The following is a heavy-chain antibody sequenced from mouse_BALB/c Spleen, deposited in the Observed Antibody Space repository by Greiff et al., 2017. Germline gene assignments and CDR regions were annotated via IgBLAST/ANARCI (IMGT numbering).Heavy chain of an antibody. J-gene: IGHJ4*01. CDR2: INPSSGYT. CDR1: GYTFTSYT. Sequence: QVQLQQSAAELARPGASVKMSCKASGYTFTSYTMHWVKQRPGQGLEWIGYINPSSGYTEYNQKFKDKTTLTADKSSSTAYMQLSSLTSEDSAVYYCARDVRSYYYAMDYWGQGTSVTVSS. CDR3: ARDVRSYYYAMDY. V-gene: IGHV1-4*02.